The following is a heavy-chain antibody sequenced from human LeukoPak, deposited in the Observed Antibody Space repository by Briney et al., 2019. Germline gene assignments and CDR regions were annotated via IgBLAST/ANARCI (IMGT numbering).Heavy chain of an antibody. CDR2: IIPNLGTT. Sequence: GASVKVSCKASGGTFSSYAINWVRQAPGQGLEWMGGIIPNLGTTSFGQKFQGRVTITADKSTSTAYMELNSLTFEDTAVYYCTRDPRVWGQGTMVTVSS. CDR1: GGTFSSYA. CDR3: TRDPRV. V-gene: IGHV1-69*10. J-gene: IGHJ3*01.